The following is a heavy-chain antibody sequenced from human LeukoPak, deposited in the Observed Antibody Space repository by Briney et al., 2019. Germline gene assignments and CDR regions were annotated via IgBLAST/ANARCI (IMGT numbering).Heavy chain of an antibody. J-gene: IGHJ4*02. D-gene: IGHD3-22*01. V-gene: IGHV3-23*01. CDR1: GFTFSNYA. CDR2: ISANGGGT. CDR3: ARDTYDSSGYYYQDY. Sequence: PGGSLRLSCAASGFTFSNYAINWVRQAPGKGLEWVSGISANGGGTYYADSVKGRFTISRDNSKNTLYLQMNSLRAEDTAVYYCARDTYDSSGYYYQDYWGQGTLVTVSS.